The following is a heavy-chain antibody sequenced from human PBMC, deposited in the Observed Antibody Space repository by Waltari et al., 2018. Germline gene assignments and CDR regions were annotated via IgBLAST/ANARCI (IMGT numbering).Heavy chain of an antibody. Sequence: QLQLQESGPGLVKPSETLSLTGTVSGGSISSSSYYWGWIRQPPGKGLEWIGSIYYSGSTYYNPSLKSRVTISVDTSKNQFSLKLSSVTAADTAVYYCARDGRFLEWTKPTPFDYWGQGTLVTVSS. D-gene: IGHD3-3*01. J-gene: IGHJ4*02. CDR3: ARDGRFLEWTKPTPFDY. CDR2: IYYSGST. V-gene: IGHV4-39*07. CDR1: GGSISSSSYY.